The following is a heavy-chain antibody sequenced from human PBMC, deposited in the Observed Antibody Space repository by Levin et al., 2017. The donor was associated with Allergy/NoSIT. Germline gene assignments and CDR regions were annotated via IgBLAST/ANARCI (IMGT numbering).Heavy chain of an antibody. CDR3: ARDAIGYCSGGSCSPDYYGMDV. CDR1: GGSISSGGYY. J-gene: IGHJ6*02. V-gene: IGHV4-31*03. D-gene: IGHD2-15*01. CDR2: IYYSGST. Sequence: SQTLSLTCTVSGGSISSGGYYWSWIRQHPGEGLEWIGYIYYSGSTYYNPSLKSRVTISVDTSKNQFSLKLSSVTAADTAVYYCARDAIGYCSGGSCSPDYYGMDVWGQGTTVTVSS.